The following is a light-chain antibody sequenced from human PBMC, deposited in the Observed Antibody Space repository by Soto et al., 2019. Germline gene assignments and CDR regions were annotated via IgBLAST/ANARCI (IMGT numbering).Light chain of an antibody. Sequence: VSLSLGEADLHPWRASQSVSGNLAWYQQKPGQAPRLLIYGTSTRATTFPARFSGSGSGTDFTLTISRLEPEDFTVYYCQQDGIPTLTFGGGTKVEIK. V-gene: IGKV3-20*01. J-gene: IGKJ4*01. CDR3: QQDGIPTLT. CDR1: QSVSGN. CDR2: GTS.